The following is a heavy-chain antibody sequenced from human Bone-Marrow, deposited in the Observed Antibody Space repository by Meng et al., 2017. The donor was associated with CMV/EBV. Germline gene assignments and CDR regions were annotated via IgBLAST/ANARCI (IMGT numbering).Heavy chain of an antibody. V-gene: IGHV3-11*01. Sequence: GESLKISCAASGFTFSDYYMSWIRQAPGKGLEWVSYISSSGSTIYYADSVKGRFTISRDNAKNSLYLQMNSLRAEDTAVYYCARDPKDGLEMDVWGQGTTVTVSS. CDR1: GFTFSDYY. CDR2: ISSSGSTI. CDR3: ARDPKDGLEMDV. J-gene: IGHJ6*02. D-gene: IGHD3-3*01.